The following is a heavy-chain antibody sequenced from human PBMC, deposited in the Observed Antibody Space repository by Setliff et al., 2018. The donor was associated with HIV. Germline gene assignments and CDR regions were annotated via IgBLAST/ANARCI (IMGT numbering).Heavy chain of an antibody. V-gene: IGHV3-23*01. CDR2: ISGSGAST. CDR1: GLTFNRYW. CDR3: AKDGISGGAYPPYYFDY. Sequence: PGGSLRLSCVASGLTFNRYWMSWVRQVPGKGLEWVSVISGSGASTFYADSVKGRFTISRDNSKSTLYLLMNGLRVEDTAVYYCAKDGISGGAYPPYYFDYWGYGTLVTVSS. D-gene: IGHD2-15*01. J-gene: IGHJ4*01.